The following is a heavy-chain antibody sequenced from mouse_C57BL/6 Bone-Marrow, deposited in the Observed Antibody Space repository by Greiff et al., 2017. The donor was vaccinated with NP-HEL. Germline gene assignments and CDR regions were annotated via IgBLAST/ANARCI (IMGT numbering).Heavy chain of an antibody. Sequence: QVQLQQPGAELVKPGASVTLSCKASGYTFTSYWMHWVKQRPGQGLEWIGMIHPNSGSTNYNEKFKSKATLTVDKSSSTAYMQLSSLTSEDSAVYYCASLGSPSYWYFDVWGTGTTVTVSS. D-gene: IGHD3-3*01. J-gene: IGHJ1*03. V-gene: IGHV1-64*01. CDR3: ASLGSPSYWYFDV. CDR1: GYTFTSYW. CDR2: IHPNSGST.